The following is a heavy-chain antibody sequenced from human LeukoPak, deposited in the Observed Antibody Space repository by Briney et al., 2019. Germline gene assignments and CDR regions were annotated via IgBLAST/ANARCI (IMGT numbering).Heavy chain of an antibody. V-gene: IGHV3-30*02. CDR1: GFTFSSYG. J-gene: IGHJ6*03. Sequence: GGSLRLSCAASGFTFSSYGMHWVRQAPGKGLEWVAFIRYDGSNKYYADSVKGRFTISRDNSKNTLYLQMNSLRAEDTAVYYCAKDGTNVYYYYMDVWGKGTTVTVSS. CDR3: AKDGTNVYYYYMDV. D-gene: IGHD1-26*01. CDR2: IRYDGSNK.